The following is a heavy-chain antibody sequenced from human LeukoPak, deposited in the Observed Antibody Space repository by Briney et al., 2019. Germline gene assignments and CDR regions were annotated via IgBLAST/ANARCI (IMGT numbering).Heavy chain of an antibody. J-gene: IGHJ5*02. V-gene: IGHV3-72*01. D-gene: IGHD2-21*01. CDR1: GFTFSDHY. Sequence: GGSLRLSCAASGFTFSDHYMDWVRQAPGKGLEWVGRIRKKVNTYTTEYAASVKGRFSISRDDSKNSLYLQMNSLKTEDTAVYYCARSIQVNWFDPWGQGTLVTVSS. CDR2: IRKKVNTYTT. CDR3: ARSIQVNWFDP.